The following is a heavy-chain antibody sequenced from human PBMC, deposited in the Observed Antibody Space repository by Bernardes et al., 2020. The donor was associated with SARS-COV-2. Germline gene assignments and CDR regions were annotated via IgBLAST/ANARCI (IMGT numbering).Heavy chain of an antibody. Sequence: GGSLRLSRAASGFTFSSYWMHWVRQAPGKGLVWVSHINSDGSSTNYGDSVKGRFTISRDNAKNTLYLQMNSLRAEDMAVYYCARGRSRWYGDYWGQGTLVTVSS. CDR1: GFTFSSYW. CDR2: INSDGSST. CDR3: ARGRSRWYGDY. J-gene: IGHJ4*02. V-gene: IGHV3-74*01. D-gene: IGHD6-13*01.